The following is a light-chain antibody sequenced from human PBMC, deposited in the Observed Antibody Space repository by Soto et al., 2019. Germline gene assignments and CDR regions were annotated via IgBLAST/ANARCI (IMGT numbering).Light chain of an antibody. J-gene: IGLJ2*01. CDR3: CSYAGSSIYVV. V-gene: IGLV2-23*01. CDR1: SRDVGRYNL. Sequence: QSALAQPASVSGSPGQSITISCTGSSRDVGRYNLVSWYQQYPGKAPKLMIYEDTQRPSGVSNRFSGSKSGNMASLTISGLQADDEADYYCCSYAGSSIYVVFGGGTKVTVL. CDR2: EDT.